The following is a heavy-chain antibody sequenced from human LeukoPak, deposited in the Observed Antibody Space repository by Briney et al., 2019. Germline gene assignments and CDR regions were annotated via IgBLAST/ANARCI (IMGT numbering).Heavy chain of an antibody. CDR1: GYTFTGYY. Sequence: ASVKVSCTASGYTFTGYYMHWVRQAPGQGLEWMGWINPNSGGTNYAQKFQGRVTMTRDTSISTAYMELSRLRSDDTAVYYCARDEGGRSGWYKNDLLTIGEDYWGQGTLVTVSS. V-gene: IGHV1-2*02. D-gene: IGHD6-19*01. CDR2: INPNSGGT. CDR3: ARDEGGRSGWYKNDLLTIGEDY. J-gene: IGHJ4*02.